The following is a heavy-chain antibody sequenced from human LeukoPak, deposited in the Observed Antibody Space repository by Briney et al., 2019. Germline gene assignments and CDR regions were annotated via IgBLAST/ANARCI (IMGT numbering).Heavy chain of an antibody. V-gene: IGHV3-15*01. J-gene: IGHJ4*02. CDR1: GFTVSSNS. CDR2: IKSKTDGGTT. D-gene: IGHD3-3*01. Sequence: GGSLRLSCAASGFTVSSNSMSWVRQAPGKGLEWVGRIKSKTDGGTTDYAAPVKGRFTISRDDSKNTLYLQMNSLKTEDTAVYYCTTDQHITIFGVVTTYYFDYWGQGTLVTVSS. CDR3: TTDQHITIFGVVTTYYFDY.